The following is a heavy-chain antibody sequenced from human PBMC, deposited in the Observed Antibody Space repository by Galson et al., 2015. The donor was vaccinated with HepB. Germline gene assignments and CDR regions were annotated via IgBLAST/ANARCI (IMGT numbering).Heavy chain of an antibody. D-gene: IGHD5-24*01. J-gene: IGHJ4*02. CDR1: GFTVSSNY. Sequence: SLRLSCAASGFTVSSNYMSWVRQAPGKGLEWVSVIYSGGSTYYADSVKGRFTISRDNSKNTLYLQMNSLRAEDTAVYYCARDFPAAGTNKLRWLQSSYWGQGTLVTVSS. V-gene: IGHV3-66*02. CDR2: IYSGGST. CDR3: ARDFPAAGTNKLRWLQSSY.